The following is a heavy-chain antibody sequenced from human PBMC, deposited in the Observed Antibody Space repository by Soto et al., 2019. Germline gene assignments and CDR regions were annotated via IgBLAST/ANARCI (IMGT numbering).Heavy chain of an antibody. CDR2: ISAISTKT. J-gene: IGHJ2*01. Sequence: QVQLVESGGGLVKPGGSLRLSCAGSGFTFGDYYVTWVRQAPGKGLEYLSYISAISTKTHYADSVRGRFTISRDNXXKSLYLQMNTLRAEDTAVYYCARSSNTRGSWYFDLWGRGTLVTVSS. CDR3: ARSSNTRGSWYFDL. D-gene: IGHD6-6*01. V-gene: IGHV3-11*05. CDR1: GFTFGDYY.